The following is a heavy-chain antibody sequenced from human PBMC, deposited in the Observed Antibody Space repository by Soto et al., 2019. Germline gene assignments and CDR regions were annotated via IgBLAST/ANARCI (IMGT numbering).Heavy chain of an antibody. D-gene: IGHD2-8*01. CDR1: GYSFTSYW. CDR3: ARLSGCRNGVCYKLDY. V-gene: IGHV5-51*01. Sequence: PGESLKICCQGSGYSFTSYWSAWVRQMPGKGREWMGIVYPGDSDTRYSPSFQGQVTISADKSISTAYLQWSSLKASDTAMYYCARLSGCRNGVCYKLDYWGQGTLVTVSS. J-gene: IGHJ4*02. CDR2: VYPGDSDT.